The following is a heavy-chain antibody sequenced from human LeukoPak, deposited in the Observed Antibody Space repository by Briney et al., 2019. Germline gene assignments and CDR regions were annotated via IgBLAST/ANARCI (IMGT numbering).Heavy chain of an antibody. CDR1: GFTFSSYS. V-gene: IGHV3-21*01. D-gene: IGHD3-22*01. CDR2: ISSSSSYI. Sequence: GGSLRLSCAASGFTFSSYSMNWVRQAPGKGLEWVSSISSSSSYIYYADSVKGRFTISRDNAKNSLYLQMNSLRAEDTAVYHCARDLRITMIVVAPRGAFDIWGQGTMVTVSS. J-gene: IGHJ3*02. CDR3: ARDLRITMIVVAPRGAFDI.